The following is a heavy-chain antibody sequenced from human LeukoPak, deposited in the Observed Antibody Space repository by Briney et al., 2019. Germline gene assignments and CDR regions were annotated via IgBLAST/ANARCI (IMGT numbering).Heavy chain of an antibody. D-gene: IGHD6-13*01. V-gene: IGHV4-34*01. CDR1: GVSFSGYY. CDR3: ARVRAQQLHGVFDY. CDR2: INHSGST. Sequence: SETLSLTCAVYGVSFSGYYWGWLRQAPGKGLEGVGEINHSGSTNYNPSLKSRVTISEETSNNQFSLKLSSVTAADTAVYYCARVRAQQLHGVFDYWGQGTLVTVFS. J-gene: IGHJ4*02.